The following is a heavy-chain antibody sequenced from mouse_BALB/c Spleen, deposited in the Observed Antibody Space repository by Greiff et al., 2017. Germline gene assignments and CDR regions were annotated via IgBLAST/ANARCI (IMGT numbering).Heavy chain of an antibody. CDR3: ASGFSWFAY. CDR1: GYTFTSYW. J-gene: IGHJ3*01. Sequence: LVESGAELARPGASVKLSCKASGYTFTSYWMQWVKQRPGQGLEWIGAIYPGDGDTRYTQKFKGKATLTADKSSSTAYMQLSSLASEDSAVYYCASGFSWFAYWGQGTLVTVSA. V-gene: IGHV1-87*01. CDR2: IYPGDGDT.